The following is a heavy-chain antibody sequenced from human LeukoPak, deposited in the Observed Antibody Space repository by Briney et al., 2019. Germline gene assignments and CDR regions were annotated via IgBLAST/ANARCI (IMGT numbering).Heavy chain of an antibody. V-gene: IGHV4-34*01. CDR3: AREGVPAAQEGAHNWFDP. CDR1: GGSFSGYY. Sequence: PSETLSLTCAVYGGSFSGYYWSWIRQPPGKGLEWIGEINHSGSTNYNPSLKSRVTISVDTSKNQFSLKLSSVTAADTAVYYCAREGVPAAQEGAHNWFDPWGQGTLVTVSS. D-gene: IGHD2-2*01. J-gene: IGHJ5*02. CDR2: INHSGST.